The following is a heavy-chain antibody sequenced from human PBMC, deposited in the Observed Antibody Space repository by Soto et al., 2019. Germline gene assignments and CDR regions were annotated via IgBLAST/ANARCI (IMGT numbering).Heavy chain of an antibody. Sequence: GGSLRLSCAASGFTYSSYWMHWVRQAPGKGLVWVSRINSDGSSTSYADSVKGRFTISRDNAKNTLYLQMNSLRAEDTAVYYCASFSGSYYNAFDIWGQGTMVPVSS. CDR3: ASFSGSYYNAFDI. CDR1: GFTYSSYW. D-gene: IGHD1-26*01. J-gene: IGHJ3*02. V-gene: IGHV3-74*01. CDR2: INSDGSST.